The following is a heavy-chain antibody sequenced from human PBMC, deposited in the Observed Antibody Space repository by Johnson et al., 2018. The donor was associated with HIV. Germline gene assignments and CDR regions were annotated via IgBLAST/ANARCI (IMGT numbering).Heavy chain of an antibody. CDR1: GFTFSSYG. CDR2: ISYDGSDK. CDR3: AKDRRSFYGGKAADAFDI. Sequence: QVQLVESGGGVVQSGRSLRLSCAASGFTFSSYGMHWVRQAPAKGLEWVAVISYDGSDKDYADSVKGRFTISRDNSKNTLYLEMNSLRAEDTAVYYCAKDRRSFYGGKAADAFDIWGQGTMVTVSS. J-gene: IGHJ3*02. D-gene: IGHD4-23*01. V-gene: IGHV3-30*04.